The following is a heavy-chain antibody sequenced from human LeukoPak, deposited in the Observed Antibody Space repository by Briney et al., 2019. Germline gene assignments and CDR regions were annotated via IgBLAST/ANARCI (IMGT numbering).Heavy chain of an antibody. CDR3: ARESGWQWLGYYFDY. D-gene: IGHD6-19*01. CDR2: IIPIFGTA. J-gene: IGHJ4*02. V-gene: IGHV1-69*13. CDR1: GGTFSSYA. Sequence: SVKVSCKASGGTFSSYAISWVRQAPGQGLEWMGGIIPIFGTANYAQKFQGRVTITADESTSTAYMELSSLRSEDTAVYYCARESGWQWLGYYFDYWGQGTLVTVSS.